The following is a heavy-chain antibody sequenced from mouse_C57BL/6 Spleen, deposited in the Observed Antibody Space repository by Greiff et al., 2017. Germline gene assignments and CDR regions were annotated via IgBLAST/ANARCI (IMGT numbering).Heavy chain of an antibody. D-gene: IGHD3-1*01. CDR1: GFTFSDYG. CDR2: ISSGSSTI. V-gene: IGHV5-17*01. J-gene: IGHJ4*01. Sequence: EVQLVESGGGLVKPGGSLKLSCAASGFTFSDYGMHWVRQAPEKGLEWVAYISSGSSTIYYAATVKGRFTISRDNAKNTLFLQMTSLRSEDTAMYYCARPGFYAMDYWGQGTSVTVSS. CDR3: ARPGFYAMDY.